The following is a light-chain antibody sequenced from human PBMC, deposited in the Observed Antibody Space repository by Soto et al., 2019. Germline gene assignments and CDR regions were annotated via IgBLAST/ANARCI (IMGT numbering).Light chain of an antibody. J-gene: IGLJ3*02. CDR1: SSDVGGYNY. Sequence: QSALTQPRSVSGSSGQSVTISCTGTSSDVGGYNYVSWYQQHPGIDPQLIIYDITKRPSGVPDRFSGSKSGNTASLTISGLQAEDEADYYCCSYARRYSWVFSGGTKLTVL. CDR2: DIT. V-gene: IGLV2-11*01. CDR3: CSYARRYSWV.